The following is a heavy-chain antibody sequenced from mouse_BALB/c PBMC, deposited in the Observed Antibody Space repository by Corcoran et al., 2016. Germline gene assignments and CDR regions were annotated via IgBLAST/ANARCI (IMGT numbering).Heavy chain of an antibody. CDR1: GYTFTNYG. Sequence: QIQLVQSGPELKKPGETVKISCKASGYTFTNYGMNWVKQAPGKGLKWMGWINTYTGEPTYADDFKGRFAFSLETSASTAYLQINNLKNEDMATYFCAREDGNYVYWYFDVWGAGTTVTVSS. J-gene: IGHJ1*01. CDR3: AREDGNYVYWYFDV. CDR2: INTYTGEP. V-gene: IGHV9-1*02. D-gene: IGHD2-1*01.